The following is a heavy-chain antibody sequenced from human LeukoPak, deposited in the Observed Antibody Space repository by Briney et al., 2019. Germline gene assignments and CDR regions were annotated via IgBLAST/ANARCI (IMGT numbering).Heavy chain of an antibody. Sequence: GGSLRLSCAASGFTFSSHAMSWVRQAPGKGLEWVSSIRGSGGSSYYADSVKGRFTISRDNSKNTLYLQMNSLRAEDTAVYYCAKDESRGYSSSWYFSGDAFDIWGQGTMVTVSS. J-gene: IGHJ3*02. CDR1: GFTFSSHA. CDR2: IRGSGGSS. V-gene: IGHV3-23*01. CDR3: AKDESRGYSSSWYFSGDAFDI. D-gene: IGHD6-13*01.